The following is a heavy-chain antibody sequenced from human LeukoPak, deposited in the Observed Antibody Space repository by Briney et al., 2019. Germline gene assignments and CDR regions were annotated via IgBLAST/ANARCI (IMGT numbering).Heavy chain of an antibody. CDR3: AKENYDSSGTDFDY. CDR1: GFTFSSYA. Sequence: GGSLRLSCAASGFTFSSYAKSWVRQAPGQGLELVSAISGSGGSTYYADSVKGRFTISRDNSKNTLYLQMNSLRAEDTAVYYCAKENYDSSGTDFDYWGQGTLVTVSS. D-gene: IGHD3-22*01. V-gene: IGHV3-23*01. CDR2: ISGSGGST. J-gene: IGHJ4*02.